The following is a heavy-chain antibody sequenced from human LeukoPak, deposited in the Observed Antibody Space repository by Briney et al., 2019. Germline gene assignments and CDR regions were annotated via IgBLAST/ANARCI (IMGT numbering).Heavy chain of an antibody. J-gene: IGHJ4*02. D-gene: IGHD3-3*01. V-gene: IGHV3-21*01. CDR1: GFTFISYS. Sequence: GGFLRLSCAASGFTFISYSMNWVRQAPGKGLEWVSSISNSSPNIYYADSVKGRFTISRDNANNSLYLQMNSLRAEDTAVYYCVRDFRFLEDYWGQGTLVTVSS. CDR3: VRDFRFLEDY. CDR2: ISNSSPNI.